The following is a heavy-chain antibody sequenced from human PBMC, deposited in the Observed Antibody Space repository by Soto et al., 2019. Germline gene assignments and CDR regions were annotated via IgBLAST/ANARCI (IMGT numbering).Heavy chain of an antibody. CDR1: GGSISSGASVSSYY. D-gene: IGHD5-12*01. J-gene: IGHJ4*02. Sequence: SETLSLTCTVSGGSISSGASVSSYYWSWIRQPPGKGLEWIGYIYYSGSTNYNPSLQSRVTISLDTSKNQFSLNLSSVTAADTAVYYWARYFSVATEYIDYWGQGTLVTVSS. CDR2: IYYSGST. V-gene: IGHV4-61*01. CDR3: ARYFSVATEYIDY.